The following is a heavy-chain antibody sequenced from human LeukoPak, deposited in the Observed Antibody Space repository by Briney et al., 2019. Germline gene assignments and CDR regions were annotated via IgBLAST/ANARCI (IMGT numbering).Heavy chain of an antibody. CDR1: GFTFSSYG. CDR3: AKGLYDTSGEYYSDY. CDR2: ISHDGSNK. V-gene: IGHV3-30*18. Sequence: GGSLRLSCAASGFTFSSYGMHWVRQAPGKGLEWVAVISHDGSNKYYADSVKGRFTISRDNFKNTLYLQMNSLRAEDTAVYYCAKGLYDTSGEYYSDYWGQGTLVTVSS. D-gene: IGHD3-22*01. J-gene: IGHJ4*02.